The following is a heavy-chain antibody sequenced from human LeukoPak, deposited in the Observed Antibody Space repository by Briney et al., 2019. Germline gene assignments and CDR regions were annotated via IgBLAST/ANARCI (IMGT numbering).Heavy chain of an antibody. CDR1: GGSISSSSYY. CDR2: IYYSGST. Sequence: SETLSLTCTVSGGSISSSSYYWGWIRQPPGKGLEWIGSIYYSGSTYYNPSLKSRVTISVDTSKNQFSLKLSSVTAADTAVYYCARGMDSSGYYSPGYFDYWGQETLVTVSS. V-gene: IGHV4-39*01. D-gene: IGHD3-22*01. CDR3: ARGMDSSGYYSPGYFDY. J-gene: IGHJ4*02.